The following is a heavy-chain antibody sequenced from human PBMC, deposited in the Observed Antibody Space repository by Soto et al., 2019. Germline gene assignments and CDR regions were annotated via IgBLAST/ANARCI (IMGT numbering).Heavy chain of an antibody. D-gene: IGHD3-16*01. CDR1: GYSLTNYW. J-gene: IGHJ4*02. V-gene: IGHV5-51*01. CDR3: ARHFYDYLDY. CDR2: IYPGDSDA. Sequence: PGESLKISCKASGYSLTNYWIGWVRQMPGKGLEWVGIIYPGDSDARYSPSFQGQVTISVDKSINTAYLQWSSLKASDTAMYYCARHFYDYLDYWGRGTLVTVSS.